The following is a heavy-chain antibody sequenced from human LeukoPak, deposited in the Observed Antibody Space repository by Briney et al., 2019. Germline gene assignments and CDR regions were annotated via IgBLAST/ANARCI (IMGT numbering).Heavy chain of an antibody. CDR3: ARDQKAYSSSWFKNPGMDY. CDR1: GGTFSSYA. CDR2: VIPIFGTA. Sequence: SVKVSCKASGGTFSSYAISWVRQAPGQGLEWMGGVIPIFGTANYAQKFQGRVTITADESTSTAYMELSSLRSKDTAVYYCARDQKAYSSSWFKNPGMDYWGQGTLVTVSS. D-gene: IGHD6-13*01. J-gene: IGHJ4*02. V-gene: IGHV1-69*13.